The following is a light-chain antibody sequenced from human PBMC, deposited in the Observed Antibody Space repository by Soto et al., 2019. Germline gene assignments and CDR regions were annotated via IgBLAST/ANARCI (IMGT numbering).Light chain of an antibody. CDR2: AAS. V-gene: IGKV1-39*01. Sequence: DIQMTQSPSSLSASVGDRVTITCRASQSISSYLNWYQQKPGKAPKLLIYAASILQRGVPSRFSGSGSETDFTLTIRSLQPEDFATYYCQHGYVAPYSFGQGTKVDIK. CDR3: QHGYVAPYS. CDR1: QSISSY. J-gene: IGKJ2*03.